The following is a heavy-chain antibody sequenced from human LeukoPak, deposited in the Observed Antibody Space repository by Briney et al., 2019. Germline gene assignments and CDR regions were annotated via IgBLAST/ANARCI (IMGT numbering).Heavy chain of an antibody. Sequence: GGSLRLSCAASGFTFSSYSMNWVRQAPGKGLEWVSSISSSSSYIYYADSVKGRSTISRDNAKNSLYLQMNSLRAEDTAVYYCARGGIAQTYYDYVWGNPAGWFDPWGQGTLVTVSS. D-gene: IGHD3-16*01. J-gene: IGHJ5*02. V-gene: IGHV3-21*01. CDR3: ARGGIAQTYYDYVWGNPAGWFDP. CDR1: GFTFSSYS. CDR2: ISSSSSYI.